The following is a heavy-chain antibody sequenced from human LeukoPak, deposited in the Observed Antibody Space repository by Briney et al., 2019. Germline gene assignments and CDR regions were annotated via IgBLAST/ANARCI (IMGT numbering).Heavy chain of an antibody. CDR1: GFTFSSYA. D-gene: IGHD2-21*02. V-gene: IGHV3-30-3*01. Sequence: GGSLRLSCAASGFTFSSYAMNWVRQAPGKGLEWVAVISYDGSNKYYADSVKGRFTISRDNSKNTLYLQMNSLRAEDTAVYYCARDRTETAIDYWGQGTLVTVSS. CDR3: ARDRTETAIDY. CDR2: ISYDGSNK. J-gene: IGHJ4*02.